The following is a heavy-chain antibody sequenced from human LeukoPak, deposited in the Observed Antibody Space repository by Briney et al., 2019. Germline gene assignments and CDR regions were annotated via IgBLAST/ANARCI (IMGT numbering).Heavy chain of an antibody. V-gene: IGHV4-39*07. CDR3: ARGPMSGSGSTWFDY. D-gene: IGHD3-10*01. Sequence: PSETLSLTCTVSGGSISSSSYYWGWIRQPPGKGLEWIGSIYYSGSTYYNPSLKSRVTISVDTSKNQFSLKLSSVTAADTAVYYCARGPMSGSGSTWFDYWGQGTLVTVSS. J-gene: IGHJ4*02. CDR1: GGSISSSSYY. CDR2: IYYSGST.